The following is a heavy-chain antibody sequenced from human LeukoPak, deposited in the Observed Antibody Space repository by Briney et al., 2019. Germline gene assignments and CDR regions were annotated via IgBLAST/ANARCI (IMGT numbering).Heavy chain of an antibody. CDR3: ARMVSMPRLYYDSSGFDY. CDR2: ISSSSSYI. J-gene: IGHJ4*02. V-gene: IGHV3-21*01. CDR1: GFTFSSYS. D-gene: IGHD3-22*01. Sequence: GGSLRLSCAASGFTFSSYSMTWVRQAPGKGLEWVSSISSSSSYIYYADSVKGRFTISRDNAKNSLYLQMNSLRAEDTAVYYCARMVSMPRLYYDSSGFDYWGQGTLVTVSS.